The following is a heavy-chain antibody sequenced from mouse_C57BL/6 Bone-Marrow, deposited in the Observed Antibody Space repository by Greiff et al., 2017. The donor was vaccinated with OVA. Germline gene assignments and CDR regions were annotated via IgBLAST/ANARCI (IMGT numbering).Heavy chain of an antibody. CDR3: ARSHPDGNRGGIYAMDY. Sequence: EVKLVESGGGLVQPGGSLSLSCAASGFTFTDYYMSWVRQPPGKALEWLGFIRNKANGYTTEYSASVKGRFTISRDNSQSILYLQMNALRAEDSATYYCARSHPDGNRGGIYAMDYWGQGTSVTVSS. V-gene: IGHV7-3*01. CDR2: IRNKANGYTT. D-gene: IGHD2-1*01. CDR1: GFTFTDYY. J-gene: IGHJ4*01.